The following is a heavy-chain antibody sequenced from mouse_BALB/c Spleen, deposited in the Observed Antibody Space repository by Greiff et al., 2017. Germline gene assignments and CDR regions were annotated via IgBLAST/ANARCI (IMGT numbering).Heavy chain of an antibody. D-gene: IGHD2-4*01. CDR1: GYTFTDYE. J-gene: IGHJ4*01. CDR3: TRWGDYDAYYYAMDY. Sequence: VQLQQSGAELVRPGASVTLSCKASGYTFTDYEMHWVKQTPVHGLEWIGAIDPETGGTAYNQKFKGKATLTADKSSSTAYMELRSLTSEDSAVYYCTRWGDYDAYYYAMDYWGQGTSVTVSS. CDR2: IDPETGGT. V-gene: IGHV1-15*01.